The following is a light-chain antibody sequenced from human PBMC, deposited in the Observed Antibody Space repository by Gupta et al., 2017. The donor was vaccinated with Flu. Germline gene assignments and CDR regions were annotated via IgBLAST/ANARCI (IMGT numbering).Light chain of an antibody. CDR2: NNS. V-gene: IGLV3-21*04. Sequence: SGNNIGKKTVNWYQQRPGPAPVLVIYNNSHRPSGIPDRFSASTSATSATLTISRVEAGDGADYYCQVWDGDNDNVLFGGGTKLTVL. J-gene: IGLJ2*01. CDR3: QVWDGDNDNVL. CDR1: NIGKKT.